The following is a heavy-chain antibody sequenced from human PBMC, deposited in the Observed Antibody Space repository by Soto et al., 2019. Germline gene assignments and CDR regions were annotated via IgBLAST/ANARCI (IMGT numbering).Heavy chain of an antibody. CDR2: IGSTGSTI. D-gene: IGHD5-12*01. CDR3: ARRGYSGYDWGWYFDF. CDR1: GFDFRIYE. Sequence: GGSLRLSCEASGFDFRIYEMNWVRQAPGKGLEWLSYIGSTGSTIYYADSVKGRFTISRDDGKNSVYLQMNTLRAEDTAVYYCARRGYSGYDWGWYFDFWGQGTPVTVSS. J-gene: IGHJ4*02. V-gene: IGHV3-48*03.